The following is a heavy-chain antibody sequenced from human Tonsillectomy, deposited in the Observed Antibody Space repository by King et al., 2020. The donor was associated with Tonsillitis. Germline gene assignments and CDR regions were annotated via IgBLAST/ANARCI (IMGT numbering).Heavy chain of an antibody. J-gene: IGHJ2*01. CDR1: GYTLIHYA. V-gene: IGHV1-18*01. D-gene: IGHD3-22*01. Sequence: QLVQSGAEVKKPGASVKVSCKASGYTLIHYAISWVRQAPGQGLEWVGSINADTGYTNYAHKLQDRVTMTTDTSTSTAYLELRSLRSDDAALYYCARAQYHYASRGGHWYFDLWGRGTLITVSS. CDR3: ARAQYHYASRGGHWYFDL. CDR2: INADTGYT.